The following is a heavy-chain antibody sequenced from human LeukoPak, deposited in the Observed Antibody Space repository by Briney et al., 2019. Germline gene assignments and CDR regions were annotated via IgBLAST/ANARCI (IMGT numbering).Heavy chain of an antibody. CDR3: ASLPVAATREFDY. CDR2: ISSSGSTI. CDR1: GFTFSSYE. Sequence: TGGSLRLSCAASGFTFSSYEMNWVRQAPGKGLESVSYISSSGSTIYYADSVKGRFTISRDNAKNSLYLQMNSLRAEDTAVYYCASLPVAATREFDYWGQGTLVTVSS. V-gene: IGHV3-48*03. D-gene: IGHD2-15*01. J-gene: IGHJ4*02.